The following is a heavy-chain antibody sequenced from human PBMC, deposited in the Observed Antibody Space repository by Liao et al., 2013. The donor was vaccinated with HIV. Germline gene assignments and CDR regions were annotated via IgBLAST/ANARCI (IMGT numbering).Heavy chain of an antibody. J-gene: IGHJ2*01. CDR1: GDLIRRDNYY. CDR3: LRVDESGPKFGVGTDVPSVTSVTPYFGSVGGRTGRTRTVRTSVLPSYDPTGPNGSRYF. Sequence: QVRLQESGPGLVKPSQTLSLTCTVSGDLIRRDNYYWTWIRQPAGTGLEWIGHIYTGMSTTGTTNYNPSLKSRVSISADTSSNHVSLKLTSVTAATTTGRTYLRVDESGPKFGVGTDVPSVTSVTPYFGSVGGRTGRTRTVRTSVLPSYDPTGPNGSRYF. D-gene: IGHD4-23*01. CDR2: IYTGMSTTGTT. V-gene: IGHV4-61*02.